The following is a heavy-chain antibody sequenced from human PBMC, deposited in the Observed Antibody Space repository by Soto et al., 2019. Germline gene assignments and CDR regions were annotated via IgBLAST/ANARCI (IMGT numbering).Heavy chain of an antibody. V-gene: IGHV4-30-2*01. CDR1: GGSISSGGYS. J-gene: IGHJ4*02. CDR3: ALASVRGVAFGFDY. D-gene: IGHD3-10*01. CDR2: IYHSGST. Sequence: PSETLSLTCAVSGGSISSGGYSWSWIRQPPGKGLEWIGYIYHSGSTYYNPSLKSRVTISVDRSKNQFSLKLSSVTAADTAVYYCALASVRGVAFGFDYWGQGTLVTVSS.